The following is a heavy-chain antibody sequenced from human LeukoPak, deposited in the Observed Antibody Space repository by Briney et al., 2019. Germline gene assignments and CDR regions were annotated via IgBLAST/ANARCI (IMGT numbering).Heavy chain of an antibody. CDR1: GYTFTGYY. J-gene: IGHJ3*02. Sequence: ASVKVSCKASGYTFTGYYMHWVRQAPGQGLERMGWISAYNGNTNYAQKLQGRVTMTTDTSTSTAYMELRSLRSDDTAVYYCARRGYSKEDAFDIWGQGTMVTVSS. D-gene: IGHD5-18*01. CDR3: ARRGYSKEDAFDI. CDR2: ISAYNGNT. V-gene: IGHV1-18*04.